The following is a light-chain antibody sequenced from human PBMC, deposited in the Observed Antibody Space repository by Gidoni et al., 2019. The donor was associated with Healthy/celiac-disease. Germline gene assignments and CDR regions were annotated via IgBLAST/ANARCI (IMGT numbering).Light chain of an antibody. J-gene: IGKJ2*01. Sequence: DIQMTQSPSTLSASVGDRVTITCRASQSISSWLAWYQQKPGKAPKLLIYDASSLESGVPSRFSGSGSGTEFTLTISSLQPDDFATYYCQQYNSYRYTFGQETKLEIK. CDR1: QSISSW. CDR2: DAS. V-gene: IGKV1-5*01. CDR3: QQYNSYRYT.